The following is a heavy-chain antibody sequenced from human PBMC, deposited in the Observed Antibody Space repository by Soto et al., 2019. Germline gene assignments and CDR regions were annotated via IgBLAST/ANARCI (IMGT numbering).Heavy chain of an antibody. CDR3: ARDGVGPTDAFDI. Sequence: PGGSLRLSCAASGFTVSSNYMSWVRQAPGKGLEWVSVIYSGGSTYYADSVKGRFTISRGNSKNTLYLQMNSLRAEDTAVYYCARDGVGPTDAFDIWGQGTMVTVPS. CDR2: IYSGGST. D-gene: IGHD3-16*01. V-gene: IGHV3-53*01. CDR1: GFTVSSNY. J-gene: IGHJ3*02.